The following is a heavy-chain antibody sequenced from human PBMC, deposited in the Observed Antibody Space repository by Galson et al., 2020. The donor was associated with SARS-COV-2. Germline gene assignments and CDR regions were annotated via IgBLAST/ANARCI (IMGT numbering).Heavy chain of an antibody. V-gene: IGHV2-70*11. CDR1: GFSLSTSGMC. CDR3: ARTLIAVAGTHYYSFYGMDV. D-gene: IGHD6-19*01. J-gene: IGHJ6*02. Sequence: ESGPTLVKPTQTLTLTCTFSGFSLSTSGMCVSWIRQPPGKDLEWLARIDWDDDKYYSTSLTTRLTISKDTSKNQVVLTMTNMDPVDTATYYCARTLIAVAGTHYYSFYGMDVWGQGTTVTVSS. CDR2: IDWDDDK.